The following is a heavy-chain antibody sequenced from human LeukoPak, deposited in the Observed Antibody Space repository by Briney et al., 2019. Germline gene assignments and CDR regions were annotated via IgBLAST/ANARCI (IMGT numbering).Heavy chain of an antibody. V-gene: IGHV4-61*02. Sequence: PSETVSLTCTVSGGSISSGSYYWSWIRQPAGKGLEWIGRIYTSGSTNYNPSLKSRVTISVDTSKNQFSLKLSSVTAADTAVYYCARSQYSGSYHSVGYWGQGTLVTVSS. CDR2: IYTSGST. J-gene: IGHJ4*02. CDR1: GGSISSGSYY. D-gene: IGHD1-26*01. CDR3: ARSQYSGSYHSVGY.